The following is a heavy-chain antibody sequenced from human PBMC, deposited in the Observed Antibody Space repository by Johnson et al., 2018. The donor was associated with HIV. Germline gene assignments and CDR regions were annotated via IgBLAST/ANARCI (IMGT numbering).Heavy chain of an antibody. CDR3: ARGGFTMVVFAY. CDR2: INQDGSEM. J-gene: IGHJ3*01. V-gene: IGHV3-7*01. CDR1: GYSFDSHA. D-gene: IGHD3-22*01. Sequence: VQLVESGGGLVQPGGSLRLSCAASGYSFDSHAMNGVRQDPGKGLEWLANINQDGSEMYYVDYVQGRFTISRVTAKNSLFLQMNSLRAEDTAVCYCARGGFTMVVFAYWGQGTMVTVSS.